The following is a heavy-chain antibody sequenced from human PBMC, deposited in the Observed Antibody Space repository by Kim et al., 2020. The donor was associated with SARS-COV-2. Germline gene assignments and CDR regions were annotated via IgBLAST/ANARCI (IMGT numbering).Heavy chain of an antibody. CDR3: ARDRYYYGSGSYFQIPRTYGMDV. V-gene: IGHV3-48*02. J-gene: IGHJ6*02. CDR2: ISNSSNTI. CDR1: GFTFNTYS. D-gene: IGHD3-10*01. Sequence: GGSLRLSCAASGFTFNTYSMNWVRQAPGKGLEWVSYISNSSNTIYYADSVKGRFTISRDNATNSLYLQVNSLRDEDTAVYYCARDRYYYGSGSYFQIPRTYGMDVWGQGTTVTVSS.